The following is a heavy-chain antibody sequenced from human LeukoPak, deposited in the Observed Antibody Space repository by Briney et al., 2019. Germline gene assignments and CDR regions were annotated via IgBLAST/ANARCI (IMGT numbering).Heavy chain of an antibody. Sequence: GRSLRLSCAASGFTFSSYAMHWVRQAPGKGLEWVAVISYDGSNKYYADSVKGRFTISRDNSKNTLYLQMNSLRADDTAVYYCARDLGGQQLVEDCFDYWGQGTLVTVSS. CDR3: ARDLGGQQLVEDCFDY. D-gene: IGHD6-13*01. V-gene: IGHV3-30*04. J-gene: IGHJ4*02. CDR2: ISYDGSNK. CDR1: GFTFSSYA.